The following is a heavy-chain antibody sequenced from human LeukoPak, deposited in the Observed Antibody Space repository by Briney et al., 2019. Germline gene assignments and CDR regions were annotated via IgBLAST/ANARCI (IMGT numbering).Heavy chain of an antibody. D-gene: IGHD3-3*01. J-gene: IGHJ5*02. CDR2: IKQDGSEK. CDR1: GFTFSSYW. CDR3: ARDMYTPNYDFWSGYYSQRRTNWFDP. Sequence: PGGSLRLSCAASGFTFSSYWMSWVRQAPGKGLEWVANIKQDGSEKYYVDSVKGRFTISRDNAKNSLYLQMNSLRAEDTAVYYCARDMYTPNYDFWSGYYSQRRTNWFDPWGQGTLVTVSS. V-gene: IGHV3-7*01.